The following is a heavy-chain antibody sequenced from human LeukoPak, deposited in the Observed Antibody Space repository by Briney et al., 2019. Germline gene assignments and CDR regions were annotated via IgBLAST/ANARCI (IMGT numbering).Heavy chain of an antibody. Sequence: GASVKVSCKASGYTFTSYGISWVRQAPGQGLEWMGWINPNSGGTNYAQKFQGRVTMTRDTSISTAYMELSRLRSDDTAVYYCARVVKPSFDYWGQGTLVTVSS. V-gene: IGHV1-2*02. J-gene: IGHJ4*02. CDR2: INPNSGGT. CDR1: GYTFTSYG. CDR3: ARVVKPSFDY.